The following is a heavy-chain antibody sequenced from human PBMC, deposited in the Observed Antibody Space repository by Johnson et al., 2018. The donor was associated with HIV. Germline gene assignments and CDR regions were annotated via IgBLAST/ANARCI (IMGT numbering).Heavy chain of an antibody. D-gene: IGHD3-16*01. CDR2: IYSGGST. Sequence: VKLVESGGGLVQPGGSLRLSCAASGFTVSSNYMSWVRQAPGKGLEWVSVIYSGGSTYYADSVKGRFTISRDNSKNTLYLQMNSLRAEDTAVYYCARDRGGMGYAFDIWGQGTMVTVSS. J-gene: IGHJ3*02. CDR1: GFTVSSNY. CDR3: ARDRGGMGYAFDI. V-gene: IGHV3-66*01.